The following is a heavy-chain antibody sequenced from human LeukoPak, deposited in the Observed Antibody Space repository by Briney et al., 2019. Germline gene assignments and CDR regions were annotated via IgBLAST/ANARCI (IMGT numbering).Heavy chain of an antibody. CDR3: ARSTDQVLRFLEWLSLTNYYYGMDV. D-gene: IGHD3-3*01. J-gene: IGHJ6*02. CDR2: ISACNGNT. V-gene: IGHV1-18*01. Sequence: GASVEVSCKASGYTFTSYGISWVRQAPGQGLEWMGWISACNGNTNYAQKLQGRVTMTTDTSTSTAHMELRSLRSDDTAVYYCARSTDQVLRFLEWLSLTNYYYGMDVWGQGTTVTVSS. CDR1: GYTFTSYG.